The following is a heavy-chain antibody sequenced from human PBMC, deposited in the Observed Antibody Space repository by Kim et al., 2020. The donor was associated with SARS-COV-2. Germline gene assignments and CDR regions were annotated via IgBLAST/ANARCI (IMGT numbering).Heavy chain of an antibody. J-gene: IGHJ6*02. CDR3: ARVGDKRTPILEWYYPPYYYGMDV. CDR1: GYTFTGYY. Sequence: ASVKVSCKASGYTFTGYYMHWVRQAPGQGLEWMGWINPNSGGTNYAQKFQGRVTMTRDTSISTAYMELSRLRSDDTAVYYCARVGDKRTPILEWYYPPYYYGMDVWGQGTTVTVSS. V-gene: IGHV1-2*02. D-gene: IGHD3-3*01. CDR2: INPNSGGT.